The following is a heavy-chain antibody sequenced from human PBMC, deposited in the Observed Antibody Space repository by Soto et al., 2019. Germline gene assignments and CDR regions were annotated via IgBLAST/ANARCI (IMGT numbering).Heavy chain of an antibody. CDR1: TPILANLA. D-gene: IGHD2-8*01. J-gene: IGHJ3*02. CDR3: AKSHRLCNNNDCGGFDI. Sequence: SMRLSRAASTPILANLAISCVSHPPDKGQETPSTITVSGGTTHYADSVKGRFTISGDKSKNTLYLKMSSLRAEDTAVYYCAKSHRLCNNNDCGGFDIWGQGTMVTVSS. V-gene: IGHV3-23*01. CDR2: ITVSGGTT.